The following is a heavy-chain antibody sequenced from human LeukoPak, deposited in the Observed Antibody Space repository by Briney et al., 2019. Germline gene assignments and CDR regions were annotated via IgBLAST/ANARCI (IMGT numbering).Heavy chain of an antibody. CDR1: GGSISSSSYY. V-gene: IGHV4-39*01. CDR2: IYYSGST. CDR3: ARQGYYDSSGYPWDAFGI. D-gene: IGHD3-22*01. J-gene: IGHJ3*02. Sequence: PSETLSLTCTVSGGSISSSSYYWGWIRQPPGKGLEWIGSIYYSGSTYCNPSLKSRVTISVDTSKNQFSLKLSSVSAADTAVYYCARQGYYDSSGYPWDAFGIWGQGTMVTVSS.